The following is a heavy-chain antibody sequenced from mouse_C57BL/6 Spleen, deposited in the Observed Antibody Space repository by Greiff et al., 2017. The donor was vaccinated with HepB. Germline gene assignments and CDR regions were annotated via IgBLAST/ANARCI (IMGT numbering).Heavy chain of an antibody. Sequence: VQLQQPGAELVMPGASVKLSCKASGYTFTSYWMHWVKQRPGQGLEWIGEIDPSDSYTNYNQKFKGKSTLTVDKSSSTAYMQLSSLTSADSAVYYCARVVTYYYAMDYWGQGTSVTVSS. CDR2: IDPSDSYT. J-gene: IGHJ4*01. CDR1: GYTFTSYW. CDR3: ARVVTYYYAMDY. D-gene: IGHD2-2*01. V-gene: IGHV1-69*01.